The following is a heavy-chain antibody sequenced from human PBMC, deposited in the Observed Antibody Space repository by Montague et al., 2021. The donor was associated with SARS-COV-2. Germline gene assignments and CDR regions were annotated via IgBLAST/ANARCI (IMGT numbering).Heavy chain of an antibody. CDR2: ITSSGSII. CDR3: ARVRAAAGTLILYYYYMDV. CDR1: GFTFSSYE. J-gene: IGHJ6*03. Sequence: SLRLSCAASGFTFSSYEMNWVRQAPGKGLEWVSYITSSGSIIYYADSVKGRFTISRDNVKNSLYLQMNSLRAEDTAVYYCARVRAAAGTLILYYYYMDVWGKGTTVTVSS. V-gene: IGHV3-48*03. D-gene: IGHD6-13*01.